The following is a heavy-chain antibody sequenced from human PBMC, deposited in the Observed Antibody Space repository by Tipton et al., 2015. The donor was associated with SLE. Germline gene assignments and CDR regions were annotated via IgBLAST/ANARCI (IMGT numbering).Heavy chain of an antibody. D-gene: IGHD4-17*01. CDR1: GGSISSGGYY. CDR3: ARDRGYDYGDPPGYFDY. Sequence: TLSLTCTVSGGSISSGGYYWSWIRQHPGKGLEWIGYIYYSGSTYYNPSLKSRVTISVDTSKNQFSLKLSSVTAADTAVYYCARDRGYDYGDPPGYFDYWGQGTLVTVSS. J-gene: IGHJ4*02. V-gene: IGHV4-31*03. CDR2: IYYSGST.